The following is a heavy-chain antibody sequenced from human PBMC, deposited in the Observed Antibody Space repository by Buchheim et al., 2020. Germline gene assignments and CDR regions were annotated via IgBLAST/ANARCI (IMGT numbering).Heavy chain of an antibody. CDR3: AKDGSYYYDSLSPDY. D-gene: IGHD3-22*01. J-gene: IGHJ4*02. V-gene: IGHV3-23*01. CDR1: GFTFSSYA. Sequence: EVQLLESGGGLVQPGGSLRLSCAASGFTFSSYAMNWVRQAPGKGLEWVSAVSGSGGSTYYADSVQGRFAVSRGNSKNTLHLQMNSLRAEDTAVYYCAKDGSYYYDSLSPDYWGQGTL. CDR2: VSGSGGST.